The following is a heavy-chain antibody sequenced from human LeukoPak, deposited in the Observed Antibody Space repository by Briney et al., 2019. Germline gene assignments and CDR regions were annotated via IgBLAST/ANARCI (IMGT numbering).Heavy chain of an antibody. V-gene: IGHV3-23*01. D-gene: IGHD5-12*01. CDR2: ISDSGGST. Sequence: PGGSLRLSCAASGFTFSSYAMSWVRQAPGKGLEWVSAISDSGGSTYYADSVKGRFTISRDNSKNTLYLQMNSLRAEDTAVYYCARDGGYASFFDYWGQGTLVTVSS. J-gene: IGHJ4*02. CDR3: ARDGGYASFFDY. CDR1: GFTFSSYA.